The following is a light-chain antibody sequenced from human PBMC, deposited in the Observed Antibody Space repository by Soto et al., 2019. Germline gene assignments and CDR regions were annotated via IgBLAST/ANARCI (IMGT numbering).Light chain of an antibody. CDR3: QQYNSYSWT. CDR1: QSISSW. J-gene: IGKJ1*01. V-gene: IGKV1-5*01. CDR2: DAS. Sequence: DIQMTQSPSTLSASVGDRITITCRASQSISSWLAWYQQKPGKAPKLLIYDASSLESGVPSRFSGSGSGTEFTLTISSLQPDDFATYYCQQYNSYSWTFGQGSNV.